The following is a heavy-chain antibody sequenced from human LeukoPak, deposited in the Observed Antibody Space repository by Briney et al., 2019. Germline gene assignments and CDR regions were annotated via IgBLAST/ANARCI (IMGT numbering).Heavy chain of an antibody. CDR2: ISYDGSNK. Sequence: PGRSLRLSCAASGFTFSSYAMHWVRQAPGKGLEWVAVISYDGSNKYYADSVKGRFTISRDNAKNTLYLQMNSLRAEDTAVYYCAREGYEDAFDMWGQGTMVTVSS. CDR3: AREGYEDAFDM. D-gene: IGHD3-3*01. CDR1: GFTFSSYA. V-gene: IGHV3-30-3*01. J-gene: IGHJ3*02.